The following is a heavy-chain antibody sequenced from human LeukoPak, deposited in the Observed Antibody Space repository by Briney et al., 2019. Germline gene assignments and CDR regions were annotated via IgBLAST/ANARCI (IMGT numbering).Heavy chain of an antibody. Sequence: GGSLRLSCAASGFTVSSNFMSWVRQAPGKGLEWVSVIYSGGSTYYAAAVKGRFTISRDNSKNTLYLQMNSLRAEDTAVYYCARDDPGYSSGWYLDYWGQGTLVTVSS. CDR1: GFTVSSNF. D-gene: IGHD6-19*01. J-gene: IGHJ4*02. V-gene: IGHV3-53*01. CDR3: ARDDPGYSSGWYLDY. CDR2: IYSGGST.